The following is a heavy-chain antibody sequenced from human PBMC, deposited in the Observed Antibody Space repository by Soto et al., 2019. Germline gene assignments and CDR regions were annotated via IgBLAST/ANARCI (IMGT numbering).Heavy chain of an antibody. V-gene: IGHV1-69*13. J-gene: IGHJ4*02. D-gene: IGHD3-22*01. CDR3: ARDFGEEGSSGYYYILDY. CDR1: GGTFSSYA. Sequence: GASVKVSCKASGGTFSSYAISWVRQAPGQGLEWMGGIIPIFGTANYAQKFQGRVTITADESTSTAYMELSSLRSEDTAVYYCARDFGEEGSSGYYYILDYWGQGTLVTVSS. CDR2: IIPIFGTA.